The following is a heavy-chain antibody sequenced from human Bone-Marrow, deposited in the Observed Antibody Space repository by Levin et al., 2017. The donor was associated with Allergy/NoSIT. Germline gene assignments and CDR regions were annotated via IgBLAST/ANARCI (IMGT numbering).Heavy chain of an antibody. J-gene: IGHJ6*02. D-gene: IGHD3-16*01. V-gene: IGHV2-70*01. CDR3: ARSVGDYVWQGGMDV. CDR2: IDWDDDK. Sequence: TLSLTCTFSGFSLSTSGMCVSWIRQPPGKALEWLALIDWDDDKYYSTSLKTRLTISKDTSKNQVVLTMTNMDPVDTATYYCARSVGDYVWQGGMDVWGQGTTVTVSS. CDR1: GFSLSTSGMC.